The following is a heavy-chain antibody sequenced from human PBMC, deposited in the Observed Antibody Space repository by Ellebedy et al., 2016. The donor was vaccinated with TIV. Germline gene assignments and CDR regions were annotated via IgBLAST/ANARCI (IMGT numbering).Heavy chain of an antibody. D-gene: IGHD2-21*01. CDR3: AREVGGGGAY. Sequence: GGSLRLSXAASGFTFSTYWMHWVRQAPGKGLERVANIKQDGSEKYYVDSVKGRFTISRDNAKNSLYLQMNSLRAEDTAVYYCAREVGGGGAYWGQGTLVTVSS. J-gene: IGHJ4*02. V-gene: IGHV3-7*01. CDR1: GFTFSTYW. CDR2: IKQDGSEK.